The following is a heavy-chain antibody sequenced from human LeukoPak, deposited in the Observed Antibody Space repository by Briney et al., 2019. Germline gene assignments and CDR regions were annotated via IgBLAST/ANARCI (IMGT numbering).Heavy chain of an antibody. V-gene: IGHV3-48*03. CDR1: GFTFSSYD. Sequence: PGGSLRLSCGASGFTFSSYDLVSVRQAPGQGLEWVSFITTSAGIIFYADSVKGRFTISRDNSKNSLFLQMNNLRVEDTAVYYCAVTSWKRFDYWGQGTLVTVSS. CDR2: ITTSAGII. CDR3: AVTSWKRFDY. D-gene: IGHD1-1*01. J-gene: IGHJ4*02.